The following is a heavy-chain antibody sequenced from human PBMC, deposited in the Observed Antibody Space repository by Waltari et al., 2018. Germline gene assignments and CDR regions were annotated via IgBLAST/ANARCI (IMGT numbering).Heavy chain of an antibody. Sequence: QVQLVESGGGLVKHGGSLRLSCVASGFPFSDHYMSCIRSAPGKGLEWVSYISSSGSTIYYADSVKGRFTISRDNAKNSLYLQMNSLRAEDTAVYYCATQGYYYGSGSSDWGQGTLVTVSS. CDR1: GFPFSDHY. J-gene: IGHJ4*02. V-gene: IGHV3-11*04. D-gene: IGHD3-10*01. CDR2: ISSSGSTI. CDR3: ATQGYYYGSGSSD.